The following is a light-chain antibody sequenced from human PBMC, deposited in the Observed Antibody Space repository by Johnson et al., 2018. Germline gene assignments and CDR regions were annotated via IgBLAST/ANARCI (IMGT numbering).Light chain of an antibody. CDR2: ENN. CDR3: GTWDSSLCAGNV. J-gene: IGLJ1*01. Sequence: QSVLTQPPSVSAAPGQKVTISCSGSSSNIGNNYVSWYQQLPGTAPKLLIYENNKRPSGIPDRFSGSKSGTSATLGITGLQTGDAADYYCGTWDSSLCAGNVFGNGTKVTVL. V-gene: IGLV1-51*02. CDR1: SSNIGNNY.